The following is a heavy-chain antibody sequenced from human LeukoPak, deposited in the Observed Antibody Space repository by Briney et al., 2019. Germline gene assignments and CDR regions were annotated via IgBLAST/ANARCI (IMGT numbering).Heavy chain of an antibody. V-gene: IGHV3-30*04. CDR1: GFTFSSYA. Sequence: GRSLRLSCAASGFTFSSYAMHWVRQAPGKGLEWVAVISYDGSNKYYADSVKGRFTISRDNSKNTLYLQMNSLRAEDTAVYYCAKGSVLRYFVGDVWGQGTTVTVSS. CDR2: ISYDGSNK. D-gene: IGHD3-9*01. J-gene: IGHJ6*02. CDR3: AKGSVLRYFVGDV.